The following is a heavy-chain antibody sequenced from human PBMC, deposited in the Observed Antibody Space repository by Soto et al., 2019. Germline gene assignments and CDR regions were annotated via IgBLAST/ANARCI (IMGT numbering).Heavy chain of an antibody. D-gene: IGHD3-9*01. V-gene: IGHV1-45*02. CDR2: MRPVIGHT. Sequence: QVPLVQSGAEVKQTGSSVKISCKTSGHPLSYRYLHCVRQAPGQAFEWMGRMRPVIGHTNNAQKVHDRLNLTRDRPMTTAYMELRSLTSADTAIYYCAGEGSYETLSGNSHIFDWGQGTLVAVSS. CDR1: GHPLSYRY. J-gene: IGHJ4*02. CDR3: AGEGSYETLSGNSHIFD.